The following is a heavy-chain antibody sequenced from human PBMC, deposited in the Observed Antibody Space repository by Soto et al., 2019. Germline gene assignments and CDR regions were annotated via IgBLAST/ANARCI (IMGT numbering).Heavy chain of an antibody. J-gene: IGHJ4*02. CDR2: IVVGSGNT. CDR3: AKPPTTVTSTRRSTNDY. Sequence: GASVKVSCKASGFTFSSSALQWVRQARGQRLEWIGWIVVGSGNTNYAQKFQERVTITRDMSTSTAYMQLNSLRSDDTAVYYCAKPPTTVTSTRRSTNDYWGQGTLVTAPQ. D-gene: IGHD4-17*01. CDR1: GFTFSSSA. V-gene: IGHV1-58*01.